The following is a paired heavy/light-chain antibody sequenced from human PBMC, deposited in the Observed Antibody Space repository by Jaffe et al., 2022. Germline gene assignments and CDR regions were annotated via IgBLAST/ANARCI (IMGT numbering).Heavy chain of an antibody. CDR3: AKDPIAVATIRDTSDI. J-gene: IGHJ3*02. V-gene: IGHV3-30*02. Sequence: QVQLVESGGGVVQPGESLRLSCAASRFIFSDYGMHWVRQAPGKGLEWVAFIRYDGSDESYADSVNGRFNISRDNSKNTLYLRMDSLRIEDTAVYYCAKDPIAVATIRDTSDIWGQGTMVSVSS. CDR1: RFIFSDYG. D-gene: IGHD6-19*01. CDR2: IRYDGSDE.
Light chain of an antibody. V-gene: IGKV1-27*01. Sequence: DIQMTQSPSSLSASVGDRVTITCRASQDINNYLAWYQQKPGKVPNLLIYAASTLQSGFPSRFSGSGSGTDFTLTISSLQVEDVAAYYCQKYDSAPFTFGPGTKVDI. CDR1: QDINNY. CDR2: AAS. J-gene: IGKJ3*01. CDR3: QKYDSAPFT.